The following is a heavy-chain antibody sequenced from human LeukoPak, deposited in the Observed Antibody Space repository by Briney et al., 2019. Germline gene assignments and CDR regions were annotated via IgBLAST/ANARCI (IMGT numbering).Heavy chain of an antibody. V-gene: IGHV4-34*01. D-gene: IGHD3-16*02. CDR1: GGSFSGYY. Sequence: PAETLSLTCAVYGGSFSGYYWSWIRQPPGKGLEWIGEINHSGSTNYNPSLKSRVTISVDTSKNQFSLKVSSVTAADTAVYYCAGVFVMEAKFFYKYGMDVWGQGTTVTVSS. CDR3: AGVFVMEAKFFYKYGMDV. J-gene: IGHJ6*02. CDR2: INHSGST.